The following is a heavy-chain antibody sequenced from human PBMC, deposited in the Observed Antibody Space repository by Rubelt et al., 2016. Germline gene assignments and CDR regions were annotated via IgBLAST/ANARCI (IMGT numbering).Heavy chain of an antibody. D-gene: IGHD5-18*01. CDR1: GFTFSSYW. V-gene: IGHV3-7*04. J-gene: IGHJ4*02. Sequence: EVQLVESGGDLVQPGESLRLSCASSGFTFSSYWMNWVRQAPGKGLEWVANIKQDESEEHYADSVKGRFTISRDNSDNTRYVQMNSLRAEDTAVYYCARGGYSYGNPRFLDYWGQGTLVTVSS. CDR2: IKQDESEE. CDR3: ARGGYSYGNPRFLDY.